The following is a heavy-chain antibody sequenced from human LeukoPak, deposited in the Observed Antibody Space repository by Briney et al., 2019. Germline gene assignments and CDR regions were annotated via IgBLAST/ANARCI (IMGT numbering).Heavy chain of an antibody. J-gene: IGHJ4*02. D-gene: IGHD2/OR15-2a*01. CDR3: ARSGLSRFGF. CDR2: FSGSGGST. Sequence: GGALRVSCAASGFIFINYAMSGVRPAPGKGLQWVSAFSGSGGSTYYADSVKGRFTISRENSRNTLYLQMNSLRAEDTAVYYCARSGLSRFGFWGQGTLVTVSS. CDR1: GFIFINYA. V-gene: IGHV3-23*01.